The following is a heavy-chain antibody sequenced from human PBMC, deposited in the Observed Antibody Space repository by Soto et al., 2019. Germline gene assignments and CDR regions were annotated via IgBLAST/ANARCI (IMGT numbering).Heavy chain of an antibody. CDR2: INHSGST. V-gene: IGHV4-34*01. D-gene: IGHD2-2*01. CDR3: ARGLRYCSSTSCRRPYNWFDP. Sequence: SETLSLTCAVYGGSFSGYYWSWIRQPPGKGLEWIGEINHSGSTNYNPSLKSRVTISVDTSKNQFSLKLSSVTAADTAVYYCARGLRYCSSTSCRRPYNWFDPRGQRTLVTVSS. J-gene: IGHJ5*02. CDR1: GGSFSGYY.